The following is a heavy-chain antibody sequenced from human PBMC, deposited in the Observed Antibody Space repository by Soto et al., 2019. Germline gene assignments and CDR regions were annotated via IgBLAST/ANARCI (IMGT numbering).Heavy chain of an antibody. CDR3: ARSMLYAHYFDY. Sequence: GGSLRLSCAASGFTFSSYAMHWFRQAPGKGLEWVAVISYDGSNKYYADPVKGRFTISRDNSKNTLYLQMNSLRAEDTAVYYCARSMLYAHYFDYWGQGTLVTVSS. CDR2: ISYDGSNK. V-gene: IGHV3-30-3*01. J-gene: IGHJ4*02. CDR1: GFTFSSYA. D-gene: IGHD2-8*01.